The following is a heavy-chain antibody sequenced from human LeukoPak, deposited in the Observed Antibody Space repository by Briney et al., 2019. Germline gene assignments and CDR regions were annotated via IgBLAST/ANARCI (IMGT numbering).Heavy chain of an antibody. D-gene: IGHD3-3*01. CDR2: IYTSGST. J-gene: IGHJ3*02. V-gene: IGHV4-61*02. CDR1: GGSISSGSYY. Sequence: PSETLSLTCTVSGGSISSGSYYWSWIRQPAGKGLEWIGRIYTSGSTNYNPSLKSRVTISVDTSKNQFSLKLSSVTAADTAVYYCARVYHYDFWSGYPSDAFDIWGQGTMVTASS. CDR3: ARVYHYDFWSGYPSDAFDI.